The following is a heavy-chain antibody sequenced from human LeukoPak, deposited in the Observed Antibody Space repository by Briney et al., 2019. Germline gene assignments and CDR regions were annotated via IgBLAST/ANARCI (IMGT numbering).Heavy chain of an antibody. D-gene: IGHD6-19*01. CDR2: IKPDGSDT. J-gene: IGHJ4*02. V-gene: IGHV3-74*01. CDR1: GFTFTTHW. CDR3: AKALAGYSSGWYFDY. Sequence: SGGSLRLSCGASGFTFTTHWIHWVRQAPGKGLVWVSRIKPDGSDTNYADSVKGRFTISRDNAKNTVYLQMNSLRAEDTAVYYCAKALAGYSSGWYFDYWGQGTLVTVSS.